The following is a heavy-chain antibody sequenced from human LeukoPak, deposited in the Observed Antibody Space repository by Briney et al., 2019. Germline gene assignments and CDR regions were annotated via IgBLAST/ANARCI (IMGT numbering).Heavy chain of an antibody. D-gene: IGHD3-10*01. CDR3: ARDLSMVRGYRLPDY. J-gene: IGHJ4*02. CDR1: GGTFSGYA. CDR2: IIPVFGTA. V-gene: IGHV1-69*06. Sequence: SVKVSCKASGGTFSGYAVSWVRQAPGQGLEWMGRIIPVFGTANYAQNFQGRVTITADKSTSTAYMELSSLRSEDTAVYYCARDLSMVRGYRLPDYWGQGTLVTVSS.